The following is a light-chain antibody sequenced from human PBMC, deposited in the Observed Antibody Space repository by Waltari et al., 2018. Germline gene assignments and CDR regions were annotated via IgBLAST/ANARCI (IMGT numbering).Light chain of an antibody. CDR3: SRYTSHNNVVL. J-gene: IGLJ2*01. CDR1: TRNSDGFHY. Sequence: HSALTQPASLSGSPGQSITISCTATTRNSDGFHYVSWYQQYPGQATKLFFSDVHARPSGIWSKFSPPESGTTASLTISGLRDEDEADYYCSRYTSHNNVVLFGGGTKLTVL. V-gene: IGLV2-14*03. CDR2: DVH.